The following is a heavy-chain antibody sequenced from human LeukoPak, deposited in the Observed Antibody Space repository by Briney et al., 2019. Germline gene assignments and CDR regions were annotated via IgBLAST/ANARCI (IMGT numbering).Heavy chain of an antibody. CDR3: AKRTLTPSESHSPLDY. CDR1: GFTFSSYA. D-gene: IGHD1-26*01. CDR2: ISGSGGTT. Sequence: GGSLRLSCAASGFTFSSYAMSWVRQAPGKGPEWVSTISGSGGTTYYADSVKGRFTISRDNSRNTEYLQMNSLRAEDTAVYYCAKRTLTPSESHSPLDYWGQGTLVTVSS. V-gene: IGHV3-23*01. J-gene: IGHJ4*02.